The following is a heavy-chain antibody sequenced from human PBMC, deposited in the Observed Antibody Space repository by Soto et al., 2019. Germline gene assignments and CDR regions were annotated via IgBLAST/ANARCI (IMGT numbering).Heavy chain of an antibody. CDR2: INHSGST. CDR1: GGSFSGYY. CDR3: ARGYYYGSGSYYWHPRLLGYFDY. D-gene: IGHD3-10*01. J-gene: IGHJ4*02. Sequence: SETLSLTCAVYGGSFSGYYWSWIRQPPGKGLEWIGEINHSGSTNYNPSLKSRVTISVDTSKNQFSLKLSSVTAADTAVYYCARGYYYGSGSYYWHPRLLGYFDYWGQGTLVTVSS. V-gene: IGHV4-34*01.